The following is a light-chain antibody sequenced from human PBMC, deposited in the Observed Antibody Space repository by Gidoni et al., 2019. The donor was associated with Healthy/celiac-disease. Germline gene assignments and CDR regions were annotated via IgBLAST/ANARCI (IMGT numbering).Light chain of an antibody. CDR1: SSNIGSNF. CDR2: RNN. Sequence: QSVLTQPPSASGTPGQRVTISCSGRSSNIGSNFVYCYQQLPGTAPKRLIYRNNRRPSGVPDRFSGSKSGTSASLSISGLRSEDAADYDGAAGDDSLSGLVFGGGTKLTVL. V-gene: IGLV1-47*01. J-gene: IGLJ3*02. CDR3: AAGDDSLSGLV.